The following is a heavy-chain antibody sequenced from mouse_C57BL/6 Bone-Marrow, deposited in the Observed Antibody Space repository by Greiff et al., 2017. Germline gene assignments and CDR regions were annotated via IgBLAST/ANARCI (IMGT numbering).Heavy chain of an antibody. CDR1: GFTFSSYG. CDR2: ISSGGSYT. Sequence: EVMLVESGGDLVKPGGSLKLSCAASGFTFSSYGMSWVRQTPDKRLEWVATISSGGSYTYYPDSVKGRFTISIDNAKNTLYLQMSSLKSEDTAMYYCARRLRWYFDVWGTGTTVTVSS. V-gene: IGHV5-6*02. CDR3: ARRLRWYFDV. D-gene: IGHD1-1*01. J-gene: IGHJ1*03.